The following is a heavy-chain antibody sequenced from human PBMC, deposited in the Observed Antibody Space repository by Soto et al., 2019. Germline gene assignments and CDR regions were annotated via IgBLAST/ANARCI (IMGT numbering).Heavy chain of an antibody. CDR1: GYTFTSYG. V-gene: IGHV1-18*01. D-gene: IGHD4-17*01. CDR2: ISAYNGNT. Sequence: ASVKVSCKASGYTFTSYGISWVRQAPGQGLEWMGWISAYNGNTNYAQKLQGRVTMTTDTSTSTAYMELRSLRSDDTAVYYCARDYLAQSTVDFDYWGQGTLVTVSS. J-gene: IGHJ4*02. CDR3: ARDYLAQSTVDFDY.